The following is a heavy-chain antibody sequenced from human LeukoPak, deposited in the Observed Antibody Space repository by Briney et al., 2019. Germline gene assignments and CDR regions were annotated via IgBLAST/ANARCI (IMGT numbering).Heavy chain of an antibody. V-gene: IGHV4-59*01. CDR1: GGSISSYY. CDR3: ARHRLSSFDAFDI. D-gene: IGHD6-13*01. Sequence: PSETLSLICTVSGGSISSYYWSWIRQPPGKGLEWIGYIYYSGSTNYNPSLKSRVTISVDTSKNQFSLKLSSVTAADTAVYYCARHRLSSFDAFDIWGQGTMVTVS. J-gene: IGHJ3*02. CDR2: IYYSGST.